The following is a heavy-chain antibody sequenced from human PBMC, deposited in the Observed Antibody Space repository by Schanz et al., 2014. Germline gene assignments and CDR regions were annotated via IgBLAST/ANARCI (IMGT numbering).Heavy chain of an antibody. CDR3: AKDLLYCGPMPLKHLDY. CDR1: GFTVSSNH. V-gene: IGHV3-23*04. CDR2: ISGSGGST. D-gene: IGHD2-21*01. Sequence: EGQLAESGGGLVQPGGSLRLSCAVSGFTVSSNHMSWVRQAPGKGLEWVSAISGSGGSTYYADSVEGRFTISRNNSKNTLYLQLNSLRAEDTDVYYCAKDLLYCGPMPLKHLDYWGQGTLVTVSS. J-gene: IGHJ4*02.